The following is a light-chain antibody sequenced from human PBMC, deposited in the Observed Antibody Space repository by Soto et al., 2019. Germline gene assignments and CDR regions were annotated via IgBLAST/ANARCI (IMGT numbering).Light chain of an antibody. CDR2: WAS. Sequence: VQIPAPESLAVSLFERTTINCMSSQSVLSSSNNKNYLAWYQQKPGQPPKLLIYWASTRESGVPDRFSGSGSGTDFTLTISSLEPEDSAVYYCQQRSKWLTFGGGTKVDVK. J-gene: IGKJ4*01. CDR1: QSVLSSSNNKNY. V-gene: IGKV4-1*01. CDR3: QQRSKWLT.